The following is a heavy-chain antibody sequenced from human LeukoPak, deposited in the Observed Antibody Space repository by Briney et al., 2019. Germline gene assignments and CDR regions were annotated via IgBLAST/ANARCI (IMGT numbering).Heavy chain of an antibody. D-gene: IGHD3-22*01. CDR2: ISSYNGNR. CDR1: GYIFTRYG. J-gene: IGHJ4*02. V-gene: IGHV1-18*04. CDR3: AKAGLYYYDSSGYSNFDY. Sequence: ASVTVSCMSSGYIFTRYGIGWVRRPPGQGLEWMGCISSYNGNRNYAQKLQGRVTMTTDTSTSTAYMELRSLRSDDTAVYYCAKAGLYYYDSSGYSNFDYWGQGTLVTVSS.